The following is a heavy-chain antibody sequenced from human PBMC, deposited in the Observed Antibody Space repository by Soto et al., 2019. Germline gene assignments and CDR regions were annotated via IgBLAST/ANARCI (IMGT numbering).Heavy chain of an antibody. CDR3: AASTGYYDFWSGSDY. CDR2: IVVGSGNT. D-gene: IGHD3-3*01. J-gene: IGHJ4*02. Sequence: SVKVSCKASGFTFTSSAVQWERQARGQRLEWIGWIVVGSGNTNYAQKFQERVTIIRDMSTGTAYMELSSLRSEDTAVYYCAASTGYYDFWSGSDYWGQGTLVTVS. CDR1: GFTFTSSA. V-gene: IGHV1-58*01.